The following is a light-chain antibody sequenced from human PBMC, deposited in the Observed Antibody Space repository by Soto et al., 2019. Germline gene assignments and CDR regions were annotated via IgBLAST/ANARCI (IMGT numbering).Light chain of an antibody. CDR2: GAS. J-gene: IGKJ1*01. CDR1: QSVSSSY. Sequence: EIVLTQSPGTLSLSPGERATLSCRASQSVSSSYLAWYQQKPGQAPRLPIYGASIRATGIPVRFSGSGSATDFTLTISRLEPEYFAVYFCQQHGSSPRTFGQGTKVEIK. CDR3: QQHGSSPRT. V-gene: IGKV3-20*01.